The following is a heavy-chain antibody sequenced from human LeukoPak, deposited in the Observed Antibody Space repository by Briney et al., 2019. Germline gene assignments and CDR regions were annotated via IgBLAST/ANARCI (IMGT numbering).Heavy chain of an antibody. CDR1: GGTFSSYA. CDR3: ASTREPGVVIDY. V-gene: IGHV1-69*04. Sequence: SVKVSCKASGGTFSSYAISWVRQAPGQGLEWMGRIIPILGIANYAQKFQGRVTITADKSTNTAYMELSSLRSEDTAVYYCASTREPGVVIDYWGQGTLVTVSS. D-gene: IGHD3-3*01. J-gene: IGHJ4*02. CDR2: IIPILGIA.